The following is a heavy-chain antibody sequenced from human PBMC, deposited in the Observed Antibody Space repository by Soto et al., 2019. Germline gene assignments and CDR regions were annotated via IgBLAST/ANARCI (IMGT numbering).Heavy chain of an antibody. CDR1: VFTFSNYA. J-gene: IGHJ4*02. CDR3: VKVGGYDGYEPFDK. CDR2: ISDDGSNT. V-gene: IGHV3-30*18. Sequence: QVQLVESGGGVVQPGRSLRLSCAASVFTFSNYAMHWVRQAPGKGLEWVAVISDDGSNTYYADSVKGRFTISRDNPKNTLYLQMNSLRAEDTAVYYCVKVGGYDGYEPFDKWGQGTLVTVSS. D-gene: IGHD5-12*01.